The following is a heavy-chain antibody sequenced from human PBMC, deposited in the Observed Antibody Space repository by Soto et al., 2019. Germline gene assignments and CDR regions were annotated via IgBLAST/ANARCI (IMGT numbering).Heavy chain of an antibody. V-gene: IGHV4-31*03. CDR1: GGSISSGGYY. CDR3: ARVITMIVTFDY. J-gene: IGHJ4*02. CDR2: IYYSGST. D-gene: IGHD3-22*01. Sequence: TLSLPFTVSGGSISSGGYYWSSIRQHPGKGLEWIGYIYYSGSTYYNPSLKSRVTISVDTSKNQFSLKLSSVTAADTAVYYCARVITMIVTFDYWGQGTLGTV.